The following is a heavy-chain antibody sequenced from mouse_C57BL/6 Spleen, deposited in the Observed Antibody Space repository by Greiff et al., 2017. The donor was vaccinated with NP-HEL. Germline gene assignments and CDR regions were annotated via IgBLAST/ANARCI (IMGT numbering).Heavy chain of an antibody. CDR3: TREGYDYDGFAY. D-gene: IGHD2-4*01. CDR2: IYPGNSDT. V-gene: IGHV1-5*01. J-gene: IGHJ3*01. Sequence: VQLKESGAELVKPGASVKLSCKASGYTFTSYWMHWVKQRPGQGLEWIGAIYPGNSDTSYNQKFKGKAKLTAVTSASTAYMELSSLTNEDSAVYYCTREGYDYDGFAYWGQGTLVTVSA. CDR1: GYTFTSYW.